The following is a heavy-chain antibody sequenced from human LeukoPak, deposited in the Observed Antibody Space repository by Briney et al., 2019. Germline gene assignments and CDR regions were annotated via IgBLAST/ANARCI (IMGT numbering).Heavy chain of an antibody. D-gene: IGHD5-24*01. CDR3: AGKIATMEGEFDY. Sequence: PSETLSLTCTVSGGSISSYYWSWIRQPPGKGLEWIGYIYYSGSTNYNPSLKSRVTISVDTSKNQFSLKLSSVTAADTAVYYCAGKIATMEGEFDYWGQGTLVTVSS. J-gene: IGHJ4*02. V-gene: IGHV4-59*01. CDR2: IYYSGST. CDR1: GGSISSYY.